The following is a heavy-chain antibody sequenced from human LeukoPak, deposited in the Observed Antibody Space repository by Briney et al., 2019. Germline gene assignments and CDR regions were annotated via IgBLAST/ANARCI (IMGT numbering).Heavy chain of an antibody. CDR3: AKFGGSSAFLDY. J-gene: IGHJ4*02. Sequence: PSEALSLTCTVSGGSISTYYWSWIRQPPGKGLEWIAYIHYSGSTNYNPSLKSRVTISVDTSKKHLSLKLSSVTAADTAVYYCAKFGGSSAFLDYWGQGTLVTVSS. D-gene: IGHD1-26*01. V-gene: IGHV4-59*01. CDR2: IHYSGST. CDR1: GGSISTYY.